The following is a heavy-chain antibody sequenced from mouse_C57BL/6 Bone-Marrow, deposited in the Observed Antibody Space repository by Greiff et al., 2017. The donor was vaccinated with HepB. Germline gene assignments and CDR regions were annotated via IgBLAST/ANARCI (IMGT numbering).Heavy chain of an antibody. D-gene: IGHD3-3*01. CDR3: ARGGTRGY. J-gene: IGHJ2*01. V-gene: IGHV1-76*01. CDR1: GYTFTDYY. CDR2: IYPGSGNT. Sequence: VQLQQSGAELVRPGASVKLSCKASGYTFTDYYINWVKQRPGQGLEWIARIYPGSGNTYYNEKFKGKATLTAEKSSSTAYMQLSSLTSEDSAVYFCARGGTRGYWGQGTTLTVSS.